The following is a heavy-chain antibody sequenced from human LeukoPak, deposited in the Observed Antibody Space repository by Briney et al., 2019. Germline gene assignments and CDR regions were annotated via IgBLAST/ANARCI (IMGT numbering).Heavy chain of an antibody. CDR3: AGHHPRNTVDF. J-gene: IGHJ4*02. D-gene: IGHD2/OR15-2a*01. V-gene: IGHV4-59*08. Sequence: SETLSLTCAVYGGSFSGYYWSWIRQPPGKGLEWIAYISDIGSINYNPSPKSRVTISLDTSKNQFSLKLSSVTAADTAVYYCAGHHPRNTVDFWGQGTLVTVSS. CDR1: GGSFSGYY. CDR2: ISDIGSI.